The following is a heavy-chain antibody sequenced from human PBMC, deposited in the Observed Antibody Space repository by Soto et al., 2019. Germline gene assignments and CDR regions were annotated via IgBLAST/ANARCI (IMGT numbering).Heavy chain of an antibody. CDR3: ARDRPTIFGVAFAY. Sequence: GGTLRLSCAASGFTFSSYWMSWVRQAPGKGLEWVANIKQDGSEKYNVDSVKRRFTISRDNTKNLLYMQMNSLRADETAAYYCARDRPTIFGVAFAYWGQGTLVTVSS. D-gene: IGHD3-3*01. CDR1: GFTFSSYW. V-gene: IGHV3-7*03. J-gene: IGHJ4*02. CDR2: IKQDGSEK.